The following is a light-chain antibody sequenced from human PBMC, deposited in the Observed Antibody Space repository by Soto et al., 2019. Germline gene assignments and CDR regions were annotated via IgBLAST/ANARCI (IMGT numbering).Light chain of an antibody. V-gene: IGLV2-8*01. CDR3: NSYAGSPYV. J-gene: IGLJ1*01. CDR2: EVN. CDR1: SSDVGSYNY. Sequence: QSVLTQPPSASGSPGQSVTISCTGTSSDVGSYNYVSWYQQHPGKAPKLMIYEVNKRPSGVPDRFSGSKSGNTASLTVSGLQAEDEADYYCNSYAGSPYVFGTGTKLPS.